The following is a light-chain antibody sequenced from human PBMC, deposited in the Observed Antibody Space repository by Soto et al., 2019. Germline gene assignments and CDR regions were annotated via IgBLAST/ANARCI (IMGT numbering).Light chain of an antibody. CDR1: QSISTS. Sequence: DVQMTQSPSTLAASVGDRVTITCRASQSISTSMAWYQHKPGKAPKLLIYRASYLESGVPSRFSGSGSGTEFTLTISSLHPDDFETYYCQQYHSWTFGQGTKVEIK. CDR2: RAS. CDR3: QQYHSWT. V-gene: IGKV1-5*03. J-gene: IGKJ1*01.